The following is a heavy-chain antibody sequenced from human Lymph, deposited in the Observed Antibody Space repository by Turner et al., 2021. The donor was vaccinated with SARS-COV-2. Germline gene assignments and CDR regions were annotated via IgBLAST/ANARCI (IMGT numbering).Heavy chain of an antibody. CDR2: IYSGGST. CDR3: ARDFREGAFDI. V-gene: IGHV3-66*01. D-gene: IGHD3-10*01. J-gene: IGHJ3*02. CDR1: GILVRRNY. Sequence: EGQLVESGGGLVQPGGALRPSGAASGILVRRNYMSWVSQAPGKGLEWVSVIYSGGSTFYADSVKGRFTISRDNSKNTLYLQMNSLRAEDTAVYYCARDFREGAFDIWGQGTMVTISS.